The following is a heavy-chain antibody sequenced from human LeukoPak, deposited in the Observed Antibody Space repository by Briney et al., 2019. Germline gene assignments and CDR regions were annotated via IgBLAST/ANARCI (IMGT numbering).Heavy chain of an antibody. CDR2: IYTTGTA. D-gene: IGHD5-24*01. CDR3: VRDIPRLRFIHGFALDF. V-gene: IGHV4-4*07. Sequence: SETLSLTCLLSGGSIGPYYWSWIRQAAGKGPEWIGRIYTTGTADYNPSLKGRVFLSVDTSMNQFSLKVTSVTAADTAVYYCVRDIPRLRFIHGFALDFWGRVTLVTVSS. CDR1: GGSIGPYY. J-gene: IGHJ4*02.